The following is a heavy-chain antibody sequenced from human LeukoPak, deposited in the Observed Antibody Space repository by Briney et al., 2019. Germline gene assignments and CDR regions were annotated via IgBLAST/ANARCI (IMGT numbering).Heavy chain of an antibody. D-gene: IGHD5-18*01. CDR3: ARGEYSYGLGLD. J-gene: IGHJ4*02. Sequence: ASVKVSCKASGYTFTGYYMHWARQAPGQGLEWMGRINPNSGGTNYAQKFQGRVTMTRDTSISTAYMELSRLRSDDTAVYYCARGEYSYGLGLDWGQGTLVTVSS. CDR1: GYTFTGYY. V-gene: IGHV1-2*06. CDR2: INPNSGGT.